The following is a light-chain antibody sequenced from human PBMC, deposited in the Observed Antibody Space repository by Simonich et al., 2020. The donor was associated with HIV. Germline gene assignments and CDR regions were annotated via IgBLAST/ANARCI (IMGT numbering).Light chain of an antibody. V-gene: IGKV3-15*01. Sequence: DIVMTQSPATLSVSPGERATLSCRASQSVSSNVAWYQQRPGQAPRVLIYGASTRDTGIPARFSGSGAGTEFTLTINSMQSEDFAVYYCQQYNDWPPWTFGQGTKVEIK. CDR1: QSVSSN. J-gene: IGKJ1*01. CDR3: QQYNDWPPWT. CDR2: GAS.